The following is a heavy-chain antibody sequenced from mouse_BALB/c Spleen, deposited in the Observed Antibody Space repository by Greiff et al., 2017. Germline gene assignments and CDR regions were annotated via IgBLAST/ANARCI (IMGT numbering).Heavy chain of an antibody. V-gene: IGHV5-12-1*01. CDR1: GFAFSSYD. D-gene: IGHD1-2*01. Sequence: EVQVVESGGGLVKPGGSLKLSCAASGFAFSSYDMSWVRQTPEKRLEWVAYISSGGGSTYYPDTVKGRFTISRDNAKNTLYLQMSSLKSEDTAMYYCARLDYYGSYYAMDYWGQGTSVTVSS. CDR2: ISSGGGST. J-gene: IGHJ4*01. CDR3: ARLDYYGSYYAMDY.